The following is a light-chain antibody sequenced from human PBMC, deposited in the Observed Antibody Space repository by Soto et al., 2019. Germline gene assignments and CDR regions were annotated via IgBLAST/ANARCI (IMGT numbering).Light chain of an antibody. CDR1: SSVVGSYNL. CDR2: EVS. Sequence: QSALTQPASVSGSPGQSITTSCTGTSSVVGSYNLVSWYQQHPGKAPELMIYEVSERPSGVSNRFSGSKSGNTASLTISGLQAEDEADYYCCSYAGSSPYVFGTGTKVTVL. J-gene: IGLJ1*01. V-gene: IGLV2-23*02. CDR3: CSYAGSSPYV.